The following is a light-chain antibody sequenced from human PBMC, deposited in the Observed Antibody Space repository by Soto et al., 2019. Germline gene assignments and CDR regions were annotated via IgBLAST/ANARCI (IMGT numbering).Light chain of an antibody. Sequence: QSVLTQPPSVSGAPGQRVTISCTGSSSNIGAGYDVHWYQQLPGTAPKLLISANINRPSGVPDRFSGSKSGTSASLAITGLQAEDEADYYCATWSDSLKGWVFGGGTKLTVL. V-gene: IGLV1-40*01. J-gene: IGLJ3*02. CDR3: ATWSDSLKGWV. CDR1: SSNIGAGYD. CDR2: ANI.